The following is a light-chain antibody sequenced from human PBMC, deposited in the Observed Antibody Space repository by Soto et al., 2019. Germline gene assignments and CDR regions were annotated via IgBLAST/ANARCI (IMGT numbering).Light chain of an antibody. Sequence: EIVLTQSPGTLSLSPGERATLSCRASQSVSSSYLAWYQQKPGQAPRLLIYGASSRATGIPDRFSGSGSGTDFTLTISTLEPEDFAVYYCQQYGRTFGQGTKVE. CDR1: QSVSSSY. CDR3: QQYGRT. J-gene: IGKJ1*01. CDR2: GAS. V-gene: IGKV3-20*01.